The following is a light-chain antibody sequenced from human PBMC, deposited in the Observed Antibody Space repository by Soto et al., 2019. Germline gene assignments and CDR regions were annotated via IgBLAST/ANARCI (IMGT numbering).Light chain of an antibody. CDR3: QQRYRWPET. CDR2: NAS. J-gene: IGKJ1*01. V-gene: IGKV3-11*01. Sequence: EIVLTQSPGTLSLSPGERATLSCRASQSVTNFLAWYQQKPGQSPSLLIYNASHRATGIPARFSGSGSGTDFTLTISSLEPEDFGVYYCQQRYRWPETFGQGTKVEIK. CDR1: QSVTNF.